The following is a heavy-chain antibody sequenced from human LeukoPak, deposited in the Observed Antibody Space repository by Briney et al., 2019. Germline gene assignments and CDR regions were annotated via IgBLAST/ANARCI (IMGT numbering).Heavy chain of an antibody. Sequence: SETLSLTCTVSGGSISSSSYYWGWIRQPPGKGLEWIGSIYYSGSTYYNPSLKSRVTISVDTSKNQFSLKLSSVTAADTAEYYCARDSRTYDILTGYFPGEFDYWGQGTLVTVSS. CDR2: IYYSGST. CDR3: ARDSRTYDILTGYFPGEFDY. V-gene: IGHV4-39*07. J-gene: IGHJ4*02. CDR1: GGSISSSSYY. D-gene: IGHD3-9*01.